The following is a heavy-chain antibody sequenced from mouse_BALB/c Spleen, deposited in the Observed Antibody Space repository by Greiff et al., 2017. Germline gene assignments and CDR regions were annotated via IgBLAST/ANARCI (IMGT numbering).Heavy chain of an antibody. J-gene: IGHJ4*01. V-gene: IGHV5-6-3*01. CDR2: INSNGGST. Sequence: DVHLVESGGGLVQPGGSLKLSCAASGFTFSSYGMSWVRQTPDKRLELVATINSNGGSTYYPDSVKGRFTISRDNAKNTLYLQMSSLKSEDTAMYYCARDGGAMDYWGQGTSVTVSS. CDR3: ARDGGAMDY. CDR1: GFTFSSYG.